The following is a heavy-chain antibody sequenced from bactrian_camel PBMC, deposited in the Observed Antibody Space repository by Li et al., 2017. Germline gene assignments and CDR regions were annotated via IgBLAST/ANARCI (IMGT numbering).Heavy chain of an antibody. Sequence: HVQLVESGGGSVQTGGSLRLSCVVSGHSRGSSCVGWYRLPPGRAPAEREGIAAIRRSGGETWYAGSVKGRFTISQDSARNTVYLQMNSLKPEDTAVYYCAADHCNWYAPECFGPWGQGTQVTVS. D-gene: IGHD1*01. CDR1: GHSRGSSC. CDR3: AADHCNWYAPECFGP. CDR2: IRRSGGET. J-gene: IGHJ6*01. V-gene: IGHV3-3*01.